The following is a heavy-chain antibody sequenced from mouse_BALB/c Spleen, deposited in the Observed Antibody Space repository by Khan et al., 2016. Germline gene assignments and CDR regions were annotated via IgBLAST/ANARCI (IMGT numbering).Heavy chain of an antibody. Sequence: QVQLQQSGPELVKPGASVKMSCKASGYTFTDYVISWVKQRTGQGLEWIGEIYPGSGSTYYNEKFKGKATLTADTSSNTAYLQLSSLTSEDSAVXVDARAGTARAKDDYWGQGTTLTVSS. CDR3: ARAGTARAKDDY. CDR1: GYTFTDYV. J-gene: IGHJ2*01. CDR2: IYPGSGST. V-gene: IGHV1-81*01. D-gene: IGHD3-1*01.